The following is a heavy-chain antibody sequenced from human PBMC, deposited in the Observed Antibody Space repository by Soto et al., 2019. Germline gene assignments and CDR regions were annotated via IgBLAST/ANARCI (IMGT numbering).Heavy chain of an antibody. D-gene: IGHD3-22*01. J-gene: IGHJ4*02. Sequence: PSETLSLTCTVSGGSVSSANYYWSWIRQPPGKGLEWIGYIYRSGGTKYNPSLKSRVTISIDTSKNQFSLKLSSVTAADTAVYYCARDGPFYDSSGYRNYWGQGTLVTVSS. CDR2: IYRSGGT. CDR3: ARDGPFYDSSGYRNY. CDR1: GGSVSSANYY. V-gene: IGHV4-61*01.